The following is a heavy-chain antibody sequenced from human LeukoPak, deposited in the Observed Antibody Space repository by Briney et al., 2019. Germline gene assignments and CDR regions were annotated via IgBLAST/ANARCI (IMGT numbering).Heavy chain of an antibody. Sequence: PGGSLRLSCAASGFTFSSYRMHWVRQAPGKGLEWVAFIRYDGSNKYYADSVKGRFTISRDNSKNTLYLQMNSLRAEDTAVYYCAIALSGSTTHDAFDIWGQGTMVTVSS. CDR1: GFTFSSYR. J-gene: IGHJ3*02. CDR3: AIALSGSTTHDAFDI. D-gene: IGHD2/OR15-2a*01. V-gene: IGHV3-30*02. CDR2: IRYDGSNK.